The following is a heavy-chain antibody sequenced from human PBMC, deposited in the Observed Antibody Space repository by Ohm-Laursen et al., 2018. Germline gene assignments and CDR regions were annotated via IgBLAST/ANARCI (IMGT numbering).Heavy chain of an antibody. V-gene: IGHV4-34*01. CDR1: GGSFSGYY. CDR2: INHSGST. Sequence: ETLSLTCAVYGGSFSGYYWSWIRQPPGKGLEWIGEINHSGSTNYNPSLKSRVTISVDTSKNQFSLKLSSVTAADTAVYYCARASHFDWLEPFDYWGQGTLVTVSS. J-gene: IGHJ4*02. D-gene: IGHD3-9*01. CDR3: ARASHFDWLEPFDY.